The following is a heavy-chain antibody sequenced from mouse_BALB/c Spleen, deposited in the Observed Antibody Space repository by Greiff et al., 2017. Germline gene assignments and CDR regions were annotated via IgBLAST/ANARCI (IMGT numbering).Heavy chain of an antibody. CDR2: INPDSSTI. CDR1: GFDFSRYW. Sequence: EVKLMESGGGLVQPGGSLKLSCAASGFDFSRYWMSWVRQAPGKGLEWIGEINPDSSTINYTPSLKDKFIISRDNAKNTLYLQMSKVRSEDTALYYCARGDGYHWYFDVWGAGTTVTVSS. J-gene: IGHJ1*01. D-gene: IGHD1-2*01. CDR3: ARGDGYHWYFDV. V-gene: IGHV4-1*02.